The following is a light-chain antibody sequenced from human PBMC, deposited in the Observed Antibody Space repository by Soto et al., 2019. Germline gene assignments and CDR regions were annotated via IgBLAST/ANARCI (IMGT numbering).Light chain of an antibody. CDR3: MQSIQLPRWT. J-gene: IGKJ1*01. V-gene: IGKV2D-29*01. Sequence: DIVMTQTPLSLSVTPGQPASISCKSSQSLLHSDGKTYLYWYLQKPDQPPQLLIYEVFNRFSGVPDRFSGSGSGTDFTLKISRVEAEDVGVYYCMQSIQLPRWTFGQGTKVEIK. CDR1: QSLLHSDGKTY. CDR2: EVF.